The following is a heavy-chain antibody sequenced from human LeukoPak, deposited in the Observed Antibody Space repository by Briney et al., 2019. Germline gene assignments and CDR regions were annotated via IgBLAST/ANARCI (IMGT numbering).Heavy chain of an antibody. J-gene: IGHJ3*02. V-gene: IGHV3-23*01. CDR1: GFTFSSYA. CDR2: ISGSGGST. D-gene: IGHD6-19*01. Sequence: GGSLRLSCAASGFTFSSYAMSWVRQAPGKGLEWVSAISGSGGSTYYADSVKGRFTISRDNSKNTLYLQMNCLRAEDTAVYYCAKDKSGSGWFYDAFDIWGQGTMVTVSS. CDR3: AKDKSGSGWFYDAFDI.